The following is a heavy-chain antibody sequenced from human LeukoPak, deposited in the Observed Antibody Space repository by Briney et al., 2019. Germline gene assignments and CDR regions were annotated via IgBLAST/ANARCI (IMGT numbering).Heavy chain of an antibody. CDR3: ARPVRDRFSYYYYMDV. CDR2: IYYSGST. D-gene: IGHD3-10*01. J-gene: IGHJ6*03. V-gene: IGHV4-39*01. CDR1: GGSISSSSYY. Sequence: PSETLSLTCTVSGGSISSSSYYWGWIRQPPGKGLEWIGSIYYSGSTYYNPSLKSRVTISVDTSKNQFSLKLSSVTAADTAVYYCARPVRDRFSYYYYMDVWGKGTTVTVSS.